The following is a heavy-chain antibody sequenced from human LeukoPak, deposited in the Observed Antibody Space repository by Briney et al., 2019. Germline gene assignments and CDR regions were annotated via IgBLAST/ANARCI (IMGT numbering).Heavy chain of an antibody. V-gene: IGHV3-23*01. CDR1: GFTFSSYA. CDR3: AREWYYYDSSGYYWYNWFDP. CDR2: ISGSGGST. J-gene: IGHJ5*02. Sequence: GGSLRLSCAASGFTFSSYAMSWVRQAPGKGLEWVSAISGSGGSTYYADSVKGRFTISRDNSKNTLYLQMNSLRAEDTAVYYCAREWYYYDSSGYYWYNWFDPWGQGTLVTVSS. D-gene: IGHD3-22*01.